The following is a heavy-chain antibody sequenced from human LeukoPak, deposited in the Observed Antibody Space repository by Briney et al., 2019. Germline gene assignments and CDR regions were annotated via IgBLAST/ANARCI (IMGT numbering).Heavy chain of an antibody. CDR1: DASVDTFSYY. J-gene: IGHJ4*02. Sequence: KPSETLSLTCAVSDASVDTFSYYWSWLRQLPGKGLEWIGYIHSSGSTYFNPSLKGQFTISIDTSKNQFSLGVRSVTAADTAVYYCARRGTYWFDYWGQGILVTVPS. D-gene: IGHD1-26*01. CDR2: IHSSGST. V-gene: IGHV4-31*11. CDR3: ARRGTYWFDY.